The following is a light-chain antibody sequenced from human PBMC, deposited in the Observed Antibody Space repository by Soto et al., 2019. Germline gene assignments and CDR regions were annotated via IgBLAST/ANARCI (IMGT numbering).Light chain of an antibody. J-gene: IGKJ5*01. CDR1: QRISSN. CDR2: GAS. Sequence: EVVMTQSPATLSVSPGERATLSCRASQRISSNLAWYQQRPGQAPRLLIYGASTRAPGIPARFSGSGSETEFTLTISSLQSEDFAVYYCQQYGSSLITFGQGTRLEIK. CDR3: QQYGSSLIT. V-gene: IGKV3-15*01.